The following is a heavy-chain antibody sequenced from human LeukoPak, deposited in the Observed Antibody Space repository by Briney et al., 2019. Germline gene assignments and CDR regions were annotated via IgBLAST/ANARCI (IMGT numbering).Heavy chain of an antibody. D-gene: IGHD2-15*01. V-gene: IGHV4-59*13. Sequence: PSETLSLTCSVSGDFISGYYWSWLRQFPTKGLERIGYFHHSGTTDYHPSLKGRVSLSLDTSKKQFALTMTSVTAEDTAMYYRARAKRWTGGPVAVGWFELWGHGTLVTVSS. CDR3: ARAKRWTGGPVAVGWFEL. J-gene: IGHJ5*02. CDR1: GDFISGYY. CDR2: FHHSGTT.